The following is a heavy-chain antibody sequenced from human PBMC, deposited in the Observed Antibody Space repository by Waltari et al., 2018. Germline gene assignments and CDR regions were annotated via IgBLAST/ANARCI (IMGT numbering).Heavy chain of an antibody. V-gene: IGHV3-30*04. CDR1: EFTFRYYV. Sequence: QVQLVESGGGVVQPGRSLRLSCAASEFTFRYYVFHWVRQAPGKGLEWVAVISYNERNIYYVDSVKGRFIISRDNSRKMLYLQMNSLRTEDTAVYYCARDYCDRTNCHGMDVWGQGTTVTVSS. J-gene: IGHJ6*02. CDR3: ARDYCDRTNCHGMDV. CDR2: ISYNERNI. D-gene: IGHD3-22*01.